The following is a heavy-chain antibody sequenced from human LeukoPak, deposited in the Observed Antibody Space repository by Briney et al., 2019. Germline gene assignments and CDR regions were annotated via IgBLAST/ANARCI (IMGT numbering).Heavy chain of an antibody. J-gene: IGHJ5*02. V-gene: IGHV4-39*07. CDR1: GGFIRSSSYH. Sequence: SETLSLTCTVSGGFIRSSSYHWGWIRQPPGKGLEWIASIYYSGTSYYNPSLRSRVTISVDTSKNQFSLKLSSVTAADTAVYYCARSVRDIVVVVAAGNWFDPWGQGTLVTVSS. D-gene: IGHD2-15*01. CDR2: IYYSGTS. CDR3: ARSVRDIVVVVAAGNWFDP.